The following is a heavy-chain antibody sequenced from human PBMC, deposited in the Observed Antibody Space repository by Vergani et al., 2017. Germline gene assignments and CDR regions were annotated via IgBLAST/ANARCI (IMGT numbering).Heavy chain of an antibody. D-gene: IGHD6-13*01. J-gene: IGHJ4*02. V-gene: IGHV4-59*13. CDR2: IYSTGST. Sequence: QVQLEESGPGLVKPSETLSLTCTVSGGSFNTYYWSWIRQSPGKGLEWIGYIYSTGSTNYNPSLNSRVTMSVETSKNQFSLKLRSVTAADTAVYFCARDDTYSSSRGALDHWGRGTLVTVSS. CDR3: ARDDTYSSSRGALDH. CDR1: GGSFNTYY.